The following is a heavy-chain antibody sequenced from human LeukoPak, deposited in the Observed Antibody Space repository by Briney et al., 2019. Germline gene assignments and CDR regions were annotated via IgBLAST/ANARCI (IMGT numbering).Heavy chain of an antibody. CDR2: IYTSGST. V-gene: IGHV4-61*02. CDR1: GGSISSDSYY. Sequence: SETLSLTCTVSGGSISSDSYYWSWLRQPAGKGLEWIGRIYTSGSTNYSPSLKSRVTISVDTSKNQFSLKLSSVTAADTAVYYCARCTITPYYFDYWGQGTLVTVSS. CDR3: ARCTITPYYFDY. J-gene: IGHJ4*02. D-gene: IGHD5-12*01.